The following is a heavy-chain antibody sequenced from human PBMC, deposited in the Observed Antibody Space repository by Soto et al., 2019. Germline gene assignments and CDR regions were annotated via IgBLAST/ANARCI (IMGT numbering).Heavy chain of an antibody. CDR1: GFSLTTSGVG. V-gene: IGHV2-5*02. D-gene: IGHD3-3*01. Sequence: QITLKESGPTVVKPTETLTLTCTFSGFSLTTSGVGVGWVRQSPGKAPEWLALIYWDDDKRYSTSLKSRLTIAKETSKNPVVLTMANVDPADTATYYCAHRVLRTVFGVVTTTAIYFDFWGQGTPVVVSS. CDR2: IYWDDDK. J-gene: IGHJ4*02. CDR3: AHRVLRTVFGVVTTTAIYFDF.